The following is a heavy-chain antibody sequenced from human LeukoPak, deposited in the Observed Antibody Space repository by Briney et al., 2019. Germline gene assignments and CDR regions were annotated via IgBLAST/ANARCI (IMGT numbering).Heavy chain of an antibody. CDR3: ARDPCGGDCYSSSDY. Sequence: GGSLRLSCAASGFTFSSYSMNWVRQAPGKGLEWVSSISSSSSYIYYADSVKGRFTVSRDNAKNSLYLQMNSLRAEDTAVYYCARDPCGGDCYSSSDYWGQGTLVTVSS. J-gene: IGHJ4*02. CDR1: GFTFSSYS. D-gene: IGHD2-21*02. CDR2: ISSSSSYI. V-gene: IGHV3-21*01.